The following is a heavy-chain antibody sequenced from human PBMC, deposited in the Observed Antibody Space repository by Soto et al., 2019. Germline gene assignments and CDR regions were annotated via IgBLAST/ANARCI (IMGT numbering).Heavy chain of an antibody. D-gene: IGHD3-16*01. CDR1: GGSVPSYH. Sequence: PSETLSLTCFVSGGSVPSYHWSWIRQFPGKGLEWIAYTSYAGNNNYNPSLQSGVTISLDTSTNQLSLRLTSMTTADNAVFYCVRDMNACFTHGSDPRGQGTMDTVSS. CDR3: VRDMNACFTHGSDP. J-gene: IGHJ5*02. V-gene: IGHV4-59*02. CDR2: TSYAGNN.